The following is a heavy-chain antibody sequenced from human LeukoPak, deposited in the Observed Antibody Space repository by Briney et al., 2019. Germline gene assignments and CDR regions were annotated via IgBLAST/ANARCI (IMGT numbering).Heavy chain of an antibody. CDR2: IIPIFGIA. CDR1: GGTFSSYS. V-gene: IGHV1-69*10. J-gene: IGHJ4*02. Sequence: GASVKVSCKASGGTFSSYSISWVRQAPGQRREWMGGIIPIFGIANYAQKFKGRVTITADKSTSTAYMELSSLRSEDTAVYYCASLGSGVAVAGTGDYWGQGTLVTVSS. CDR3: ASLGSGVAVAGTGDY. D-gene: IGHD6-19*01.